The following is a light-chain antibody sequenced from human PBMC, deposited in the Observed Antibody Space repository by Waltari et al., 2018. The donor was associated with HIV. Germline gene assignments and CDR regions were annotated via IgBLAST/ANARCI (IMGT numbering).Light chain of an antibody. V-gene: IGLV3-21*02. Sequence: SYVLTPPPSVSVAPGQTARITCGGNNIVSKGVHWYQQKPSQAPWLVVYDDSDRPSGIPERVSGSSSWNTATLTISRVEAGDEADFYCQVWDSSTDLRVFGGGTKLTVL. J-gene: IGLJ2*01. CDR1: NIVSKG. CDR2: DDS. CDR3: QVWDSSTDLRV.